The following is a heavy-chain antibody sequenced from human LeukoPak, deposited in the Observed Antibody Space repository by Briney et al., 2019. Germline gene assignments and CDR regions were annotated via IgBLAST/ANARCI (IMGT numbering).Heavy chain of an antibody. CDR3: ARDQSNDYNRGGLEY. CDR1: GFTFSDFS. J-gene: IGHJ4*02. Sequence: GSLRLSCAASGFTFSDFSMNWIRQAPGKGLEWISFISSTGNTIYYADSLRGRFTISRDNAKNSLYLHMNSLRAEDTAVYYCARDQSNDYNRGGLEYWGQGTLVAVSS. D-gene: IGHD5-24*01. V-gene: IGHV3-11*01. CDR2: ISSTGNTI.